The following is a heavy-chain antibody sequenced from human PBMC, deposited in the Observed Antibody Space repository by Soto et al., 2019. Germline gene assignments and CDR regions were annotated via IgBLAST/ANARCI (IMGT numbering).Heavy chain of an antibody. CDR1: GFTFASFN. J-gene: IGHJ6*02. Sequence: EVQLVESGGGLVTFGGPLRFSGASSGFTFASFNWLWSRQAPGRGLGGAASLGLHGDNIYHADSGKGRFTVSRDNAKNSLFLEMTILRDEDTAVYYCARGGSAERQTDGDSYHYYPMDVWGQGTTVTVSS. V-gene: IGHV3-21*02. D-gene: IGHD3-22*01. CDR2: LGLHGDNI. CDR3: ARGGSAERQTDGDSYHYYPMDV.